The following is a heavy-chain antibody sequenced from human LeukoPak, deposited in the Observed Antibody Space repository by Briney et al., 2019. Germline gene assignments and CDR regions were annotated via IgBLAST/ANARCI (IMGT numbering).Heavy chain of an antibody. Sequence: ASVKVSCKASGGTFSSYAISWVRQAPGQGLEWMGGITPMFGTANCAQKFQGRVTITADESTSTAYMELSSLRSEDTAVYYCVRDGSYYDSSGYYYLYWGQGTLVTVSS. D-gene: IGHD3-22*01. J-gene: IGHJ4*02. CDR3: VRDGSYYDSSGYYYLY. CDR2: ITPMFGTA. V-gene: IGHV1-69*01. CDR1: GGTFSSYA.